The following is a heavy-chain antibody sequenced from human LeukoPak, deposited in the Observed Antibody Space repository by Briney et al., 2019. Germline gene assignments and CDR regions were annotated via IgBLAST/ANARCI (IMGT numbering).Heavy chain of an antibody. Sequence: PGGSLRLSCAASGFTVSSNYMSWVRQAPGKGLEWVSGISGSGNTTYYADSVKGRFTISRDNAKNTLYLQMNSLRAEDTAVYYCARDGHRITMVRGVIIDPAFDYWGQGTLVTVSS. V-gene: IGHV3-23*01. D-gene: IGHD3-10*01. CDR1: GFTVSSNY. CDR3: ARDGHRITMVRGVIIDPAFDY. J-gene: IGHJ4*02. CDR2: ISGSGNTT.